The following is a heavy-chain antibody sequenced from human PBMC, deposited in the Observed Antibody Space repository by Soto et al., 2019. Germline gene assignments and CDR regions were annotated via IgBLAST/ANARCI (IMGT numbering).Heavy chain of an antibody. CDR1: GYTFTGYY. CDR2: INPNSGGT. D-gene: IGHD5-12*01. J-gene: IGHJ6*02. V-gene: IGHV1-2*04. Sequence: GASVKVSCKASGYTFTGYYMHWVRQAPGQGLEWMGWINPNSGGTNYAQKFQGWVTMTRDTSISTAYMELSRLRSDDTAVYYCARTGAGLVTYSGYGRPYYYYYGMAVWGQGTTVTVSS. CDR3: ARTGAGLVTYSGYGRPYYYYYGMAV.